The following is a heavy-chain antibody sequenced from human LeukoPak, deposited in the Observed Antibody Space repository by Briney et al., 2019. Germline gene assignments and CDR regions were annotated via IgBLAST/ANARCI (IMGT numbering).Heavy chain of an antibody. V-gene: IGHV4-31*03. Sequence: SETLSLTCTVSGGSISSGGYYWSWIRQHPGKGLEWIGYIYYSGSTYYNPSLKSRVTISVDTSKNQFSLKLSSVTAADTAVYYCARDKGSYGHFDYWGQGLLVTVPS. CDR2: IYYSGST. D-gene: IGHD3-16*01. J-gene: IGHJ4*02. CDR3: ARDKGSYGHFDY. CDR1: GGSISSGGYY.